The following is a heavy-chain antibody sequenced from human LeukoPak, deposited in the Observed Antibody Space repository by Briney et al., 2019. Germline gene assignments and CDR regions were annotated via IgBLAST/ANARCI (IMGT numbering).Heavy chain of an antibody. CDR3: AHEVLYGDYELLDY. V-gene: IGHV2-5*01. Sequence: SGPTLVNPTQTLTLTCTFSGFSLSTSGVGVGWIRQPPGKALEWLALIYWNDDKRYSPSLKSRLTITKDTSKNQVVLTMTNMDPVDTATYYCAHEVLYGDYELLDYWGQGTLVTVSS. J-gene: IGHJ4*02. CDR1: GFSLSTSGVG. CDR2: IYWNDDK. D-gene: IGHD4-17*01.